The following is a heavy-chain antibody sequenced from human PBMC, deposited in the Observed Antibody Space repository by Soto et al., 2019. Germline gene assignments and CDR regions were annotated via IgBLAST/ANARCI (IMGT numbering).Heavy chain of an antibody. J-gene: IGHJ4*03. CDR3: ARDFPLWSYFAY. Sequence: VGSLRLSCAASGFTFSDYYMSWSRQAPGKGLEWVSYISSSSSYTNYADSVKGRFTISRDNAKNSLYLQMNSLRAEDTAVYYCARDFPLWSYFAYWGQGTMVTVSS. V-gene: IGHV3-11*05. CDR1: GFTFSDYY. D-gene: IGHD3-10*01. CDR2: ISSSSSYT.